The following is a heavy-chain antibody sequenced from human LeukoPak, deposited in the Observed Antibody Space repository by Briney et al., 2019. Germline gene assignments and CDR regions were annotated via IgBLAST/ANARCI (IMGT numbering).Heavy chain of an antibody. CDR3: ARGDGSYSD. D-gene: IGHD2-15*01. Sequence: SETLSLTCGVSGYSISSGYYWGWIRQPPGKGLEWIGSVFHSGSAASYPSLKSRVTISVDTYKSQFSLKLSSVTAADTAVYYCARGDGSYSDWGQGTLVTVSS. CDR2: VFHSGSA. J-gene: IGHJ4*02. CDR1: GYSISSGYY. V-gene: IGHV4-38-2*01.